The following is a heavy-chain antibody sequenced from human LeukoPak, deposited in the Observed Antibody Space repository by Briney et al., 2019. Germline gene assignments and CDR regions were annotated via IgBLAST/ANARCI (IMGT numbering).Heavy chain of an antibody. Sequence: SETLSLTCAVYGGSFSGYYWSWIRQPPGKGLEWIGEINHSGSTNYNSSLKSRVTISVDMSKNQFPLKLSSVTAADTAVYYCARGGGYNWFDPWGQGTLVTVSS. J-gene: IGHJ5*02. CDR3: ARGGGYNWFDP. CDR1: GGSFSGYY. CDR2: INHSGST. V-gene: IGHV4-34*01.